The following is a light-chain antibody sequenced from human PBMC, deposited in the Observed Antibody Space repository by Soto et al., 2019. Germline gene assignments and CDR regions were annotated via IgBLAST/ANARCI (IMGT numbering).Light chain of an antibody. J-gene: IGLJ3*02. V-gene: IGLV8-61*01. Sequence: QTVVTQEPSFSVSPGVTVTLTCVLSAGTVFTSYYPTWYQQTPVQAPRTLICNTTNRSSGVPDRFSGSLLGDKAALNITGAQADDDSYYYCLLYFGGGIWVFGGGTKLTVL. CDR1: AGTVFTSYY. CDR3: LLYFGGGIWV. CDR2: NTT.